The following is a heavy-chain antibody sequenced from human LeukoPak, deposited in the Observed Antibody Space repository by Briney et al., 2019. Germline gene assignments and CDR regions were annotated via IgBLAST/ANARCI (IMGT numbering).Heavy chain of an antibody. J-gene: IGHJ4*02. CDR2: IIPIFGTA. CDR1: GGTFSSYA. D-gene: IGHD1-26*01. V-gene: IGHV1-69*13. Sequence: ASVKVSCKASGGTFSSYAISWVRQAPGQGLEWMGGIIPIFGTANYAQKFQGRVTITADESTSTAYMELSSLRSEDTAVYYCARDLSGSYQAFDYWGQGTLVTVSS. CDR3: ARDLSGSYQAFDY.